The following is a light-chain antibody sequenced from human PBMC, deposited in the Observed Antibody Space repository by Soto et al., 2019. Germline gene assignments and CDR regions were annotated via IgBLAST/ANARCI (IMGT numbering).Light chain of an antibody. V-gene: IGLV9-49*01. CDR3: GADHGSGSNFVVV. Sequence: QSVLTQPPSASASLGASVTLTCTLSSGYSNYKVDWYQQGPGTCPRFVMRVGTGGIVGSKGDGIPDRFSVLGSGLNRYLTIKNIQEEDESDYHCGADHGSGSNFVVVFGGGTKLTVL. J-gene: IGLJ2*01. CDR2: VGTGGIVG. CDR1: SGYSNYK.